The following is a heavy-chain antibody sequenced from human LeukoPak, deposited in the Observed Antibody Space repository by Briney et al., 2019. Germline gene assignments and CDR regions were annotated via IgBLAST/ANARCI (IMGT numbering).Heavy chain of an antibody. CDR2: IYSGGST. CDR3: ATFVGGEYFQH. D-gene: IGHD3-16*01. CDR1: LFTVSSNY. J-gene: IGHJ1*01. V-gene: IGHV3-66*01. Sequence: GGALRHSRAASLFTVSSNYISWVRPAPGKGLAWVSVIYSGGSTYYAHSVQGRVTISRDNSQNTQYLQMNSLRAEDTAVYYCATFVGGEYFQHWGQGTLVTVSS.